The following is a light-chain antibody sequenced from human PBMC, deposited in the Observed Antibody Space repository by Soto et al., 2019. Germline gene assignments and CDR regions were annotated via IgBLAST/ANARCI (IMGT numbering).Light chain of an antibody. CDR1: SSDVGGHSY. CDR3: CSYAGSYVV. CDR2: DFT. V-gene: IGLV2-11*01. Sequence: QSVLTQPRSVSGSPGQSVAISYTGTSSDVGGHSYVSWYQHHPGKAPKLIIYDFTKRPSGVPDRLSGSKSGNTASLTISGLQAEDEGDYYCCSYAGSYVVFGGGTKLTVL. J-gene: IGLJ2*01.